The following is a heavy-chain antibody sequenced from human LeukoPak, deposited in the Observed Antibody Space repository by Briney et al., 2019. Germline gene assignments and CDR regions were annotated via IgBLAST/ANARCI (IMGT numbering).Heavy chain of an antibody. D-gene: IGHD6-19*01. V-gene: IGHV5-51*01. CDR1: GYTFSKYW. Sequence: GESLKISFKASGYTFSKYWIGWVRQMPGKGLEWMGIIYPGESDIRYSPSFQGQVTFSADKSISTAYLQWASLKASDTAKYYCARHRPHTDSNSVADYYFDYWGQGTLVTVSS. CDR2: IYPGESDI. CDR3: ARHRPHTDSNSVADYYFDY. J-gene: IGHJ4*02.